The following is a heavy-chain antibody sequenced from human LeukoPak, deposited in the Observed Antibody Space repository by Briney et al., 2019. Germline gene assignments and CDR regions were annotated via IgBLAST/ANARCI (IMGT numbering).Heavy chain of an antibody. D-gene: IGHD6-13*01. J-gene: IGHJ5*02. CDR2: IYYSGST. Sequence: SETLSLTCTVSGGSISSYYWSWIRQPPGKGLEWIGYIYYSGSTNYNPSLKSRVTISVDTSKNQFSLKLSSVTAADTAVYYCARHGSSSWYSAFDPWGLGTLVTVSS. CDR3: ARHGSSSWYSAFDP. V-gene: IGHV4-59*08. CDR1: GGSISSYY.